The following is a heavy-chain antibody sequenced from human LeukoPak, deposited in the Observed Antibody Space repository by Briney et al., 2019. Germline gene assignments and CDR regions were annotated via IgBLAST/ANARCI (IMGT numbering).Heavy chain of an antibody. V-gene: IGHV3-53*01. Sequence: GGSLRLSCAASGFTVSSNYMSWVRQAPGKGVEWVSVIYSGGSTYYADSVKGRFTISRDNSKNTLYLQMNSLRAEDTAVYYCASPYDSSGYYREHIWGQGTMVTVSS. CDR2: IYSGGST. D-gene: IGHD3-22*01. CDR1: GFTVSSNY. CDR3: ASPYDSSGYYREHI. J-gene: IGHJ3*02.